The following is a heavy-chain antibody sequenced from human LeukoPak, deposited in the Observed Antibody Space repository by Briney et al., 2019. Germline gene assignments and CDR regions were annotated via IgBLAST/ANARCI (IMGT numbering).Heavy chain of an antibody. Sequence: SETLSLTCTVSGGSISSYYWSWIRQPPGKGLEWIGYIYYSGSTNYNPSLKSRVTISVDTSKNQFSLKLSSVTAADTAVYYCARATSYYYDSSGYYIVYWGQGTLVTVSS. CDR1: GGSISSYY. CDR3: ARATSYYYDSSGYYIVY. V-gene: IGHV4-59*01. D-gene: IGHD3-22*01. CDR2: IYYSGST. J-gene: IGHJ4*02.